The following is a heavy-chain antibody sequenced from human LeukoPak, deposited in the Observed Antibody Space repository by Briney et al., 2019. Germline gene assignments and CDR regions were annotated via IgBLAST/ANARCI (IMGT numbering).Heavy chain of an antibody. CDR1: GGSISSYY. J-gene: IGHJ5*02. D-gene: IGHD3-3*01. CDR3: ARLDFWSGYLGWFDP. Sequence: SETLSLTCTVSGGSISSYYWSWIRQPPGKGLEWIGYIYYSGSTNYNPSLESRVTISVDTSKNQFSLKLSSVTAADTAVYYCARLDFWSGYLGWFDPWGQGTLVTVSS. V-gene: IGHV4-59*01. CDR2: IYYSGST.